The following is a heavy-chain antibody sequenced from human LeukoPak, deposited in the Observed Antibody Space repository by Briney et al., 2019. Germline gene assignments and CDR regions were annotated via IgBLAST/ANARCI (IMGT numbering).Heavy chain of an antibody. CDR3: ARDLVRGIVGATSYYYGMDV. D-gene: IGHD1-26*01. V-gene: IGHV1-18*01. J-gene: IGHJ6*02. CDR1: GYTFTSYG. Sequence: ASVKVSCKASGYTFTSYGISWVRQAPGQGLERMGWISAYNGNTNYAQKLQGRVTMTTDTSTSTAYMDLRSLRSDDTAVYYCARDLVRGIVGATSYYYGMDVWGQGTTVTVSS. CDR2: ISAYNGNT.